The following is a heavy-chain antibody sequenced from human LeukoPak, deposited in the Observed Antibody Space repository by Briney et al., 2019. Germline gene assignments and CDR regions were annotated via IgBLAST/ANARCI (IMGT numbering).Heavy chain of an antibody. CDR1: GGSISSSSYY. D-gene: IGHD4-17*01. V-gene: IGHV4-39*07. CDR2: IYYSGST. J-gene: IGHJ3*02. Sequence: SETLSLTCTVSGGSISSSSYYWGWIRQPPGKGLEWIGSIYYSGSTYYNPSLKSRVTISVDTSKNQFSLKLSSVTAADTAVYYCARVNGDYFLHAFDIWGQGTMVTVSS. CDR3: ARVNGDYFLHAFDI.